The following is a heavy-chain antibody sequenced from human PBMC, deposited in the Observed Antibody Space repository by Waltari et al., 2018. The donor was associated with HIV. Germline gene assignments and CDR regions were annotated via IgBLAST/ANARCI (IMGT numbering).Heavy chain of an antibody. D-gene: IGHD5-18*01. CDR2: IYYSGST. V-gene: IGHV4-39*07. CDR1: GCSISSSRYY. J-gene: IGHJ4*02. Sequence: QLQLQESGPGLVKPSEPLSLTCTVSGCSISSSRYYWAGIRQPPRKGLEWIGSIYYSGSTYYNPSLKSRVTISVDTSKNQFSLKLSSVTAADTAVYYCARDRQTRGYSYGYGWGYWGQGTLVTVSS. CDR3: ARDRQTRGYSYGYGWGY.